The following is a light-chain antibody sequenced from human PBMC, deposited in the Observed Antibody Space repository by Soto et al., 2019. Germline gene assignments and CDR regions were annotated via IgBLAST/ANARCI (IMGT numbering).Light chain of an antibody. J-gene: IGKJ4*01. Sequence: DIQMTQSPSSLSASVGDRVTITCRASQSISTHLNWYQQKPGKAPNLLIYAASSLQSGVPSRFSGSGSATDFTLTISSLQPEDFATYFCQQSYITPAGFGGGTKVEIK. CDR3: QQSYITPAG. V-gene: IGKV1-39*01. CDR2: AAS. CDR1: QSISTH.